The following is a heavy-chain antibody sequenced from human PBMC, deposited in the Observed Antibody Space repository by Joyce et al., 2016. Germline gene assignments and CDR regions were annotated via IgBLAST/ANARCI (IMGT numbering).Heavy chain of an antibody. J-gene: IGHJ4*02. CDR3: ARGRIQLWAQNFAMGRLIDY. D-gene: IGHD2-21*01. CDR1: DSSVSSGSFC. V-gene: IGHV4-30-2*06. CDR2: IYQSVNT. Sequence: QLQPLESGSRLLKPSQTLSLTCAVSDSSVSSGSFCWSWVRHSPAKGLEGIGDIYQSVNTYYNPSLSGRVSVSVDGSRNQFSLQLTSVTAADTAVYYCARGRIQLWAQNFAMGRLIDYWGQGSLVIVSS.